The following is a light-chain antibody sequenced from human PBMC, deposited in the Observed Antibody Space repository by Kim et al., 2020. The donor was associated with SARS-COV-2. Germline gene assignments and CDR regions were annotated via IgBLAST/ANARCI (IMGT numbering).Light chain of an antibody. CDR2: LEGSGSY. V-gene: IGLV4-60*03. CDR1: SGHSGYI. CDR3: ETWDSNNKWV. Sequence: SVKLTCTLSSGHSGYIIAWHQQQPGKAPRYLMKLEGSGSYNKGSGIPDRLSGSSSGADRYLTISNLQSEDEADYYCETWDSNNKWVFGGGTQLTVL. J-gene: IGLJ3*02.